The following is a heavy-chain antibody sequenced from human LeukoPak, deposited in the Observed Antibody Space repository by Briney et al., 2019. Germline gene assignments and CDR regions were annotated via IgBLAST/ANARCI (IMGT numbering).Heavy chain of an antibody. V-gene: IGHV3-53*01. CDR2: IYSGGST. Sequence: GGSLRLSCAASGFTVSSNYMSWARQAPGKGLEWVSVIYSGGSTYYADSVKGRFTISRDNSKNTLYLQMNSLRAEDTAVYYCARDRCTNGVCYLGWYFDLWGRGTLVTVSS. CDR1: GFTVSSNY. D-gene: IGHD2-8*01. J-gene: IGHJ2*01. CDR3: ARDRCTNGVCYLGWYFDL.